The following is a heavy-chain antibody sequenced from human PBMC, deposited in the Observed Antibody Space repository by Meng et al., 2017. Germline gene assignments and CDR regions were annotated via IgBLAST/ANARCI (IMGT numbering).Heavy chain of an antibody. CDR1: GGSFSGYY. Sequence: SETLSLTCAVYGGSFSGYYWSWIRQPPGKGLEWIGEINHSGSTNSNPSLKSRVTISVDTSKNQFSLKLSSVTAADTAVYYCARKSGPSRKISIAVAGPCYFDYWGQGTQVTVSS. CDR3: ARKSGPSRKISIAVAGPCYFDY. J-gene: IGHJ4*02. CDR2: INHSGST. V-gene: IGHV4-34*01. D-gene: IGHD6-19*01.